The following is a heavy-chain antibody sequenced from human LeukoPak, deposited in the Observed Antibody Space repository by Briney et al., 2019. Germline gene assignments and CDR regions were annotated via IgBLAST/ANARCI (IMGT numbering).Heavy chain of an antibody. CDR2: INGGGIGT. D-gene: IGHD4-11*01. Sequence: GGSLRLSCAASGLTFSSYAMSWVRQAPGKGLEWVSAINGGGIGTYYADSVKGRFTISRDNSKNTVYLQMNSLRAEDTAVYYCAKEFQLQGLTQAFDYWGQGTLVTVSS. J-gene: IGHJ4*02. CDR3: AKEFQLQGLTQAFDY. V-gene: IGHV3-23*01. CDR1: GLTFSSYA.